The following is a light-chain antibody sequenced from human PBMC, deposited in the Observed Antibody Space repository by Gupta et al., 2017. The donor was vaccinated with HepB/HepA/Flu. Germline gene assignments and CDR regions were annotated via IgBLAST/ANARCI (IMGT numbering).Light chain of an antibody. CDR2: DTT. V-gene: IGKV3-11*01. CDR1: QSGSTY. J-gene: IGKJ4*01. Sequence: EIVLTQSPATLSLSAGERATLSCRASQSGSTYLAWYQQKPGQAPRLLNYDTTNRATGIPDWFSGSGEGKDFTLTSSGREDEVCVVYYRQQRSTWITFGRGTXVEIK. CDR3: QQRSTWIT.